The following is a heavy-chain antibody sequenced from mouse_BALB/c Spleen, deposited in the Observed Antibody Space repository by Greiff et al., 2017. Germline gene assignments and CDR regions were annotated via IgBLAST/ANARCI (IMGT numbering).Heavy chain of an antibody. Sequence: VQLQQSGAELVRPGVSVKISCKGSGYTFTDYAMHWVKQSHAKSLEWIGVISTYYGDASYNQKFKGKATMTVDKSSSTAYMELARLTSEDSAIYYCARGGYDGYAMDYWGQGTSVTVSS. D-gene: IGHD2-2*01. CDR1: GYTFTDYA. V-gene: IGHV1S137*01. CDR2: ISTYYGDA. J-gene: IGHJ4*01. CDR3: ARGGYDGYAMDY.